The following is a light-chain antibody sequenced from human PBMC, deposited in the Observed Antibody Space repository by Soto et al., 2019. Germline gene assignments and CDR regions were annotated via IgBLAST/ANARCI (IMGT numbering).Light chain of an antibody. J-gene: IGKJ1*01. V-gene: IGKV3-20*01. Sequence: EIVLTQSPGTLSCSPGERATLSCSASQSVSARYFAWYQQKPGQAPRLLIYGASSRAPGIPHRFSGSGSGTDCTLPISRLEPEDCAVYCCQQYSSSPTWTFGQGTNGDIK. CDR2: GAS. CDR1: QSVSARY. CDR3: QQYSSSPTWT.